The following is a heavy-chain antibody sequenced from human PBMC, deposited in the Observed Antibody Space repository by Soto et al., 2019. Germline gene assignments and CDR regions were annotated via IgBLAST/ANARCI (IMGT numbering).Heavy chain of an antibody. V-gene: IGHV4-30-4*01. D-gene: IGHD3-3*01. CDR2: IYYSGST. Sequence: PAETLSLTCTVSGGAIISGDYYFICIRQPPGKGLEWIGYIYYSGSTYYNPSLKSRVTISVDTSKNQFSLKLSSVTAADTAVYYCAREVNDFWSGFVDYWGQGTLVTVSS. CDR1: GGAIISGDYY. J-gene: IGHJ4*02. CDR3: AREVNDFWSGFVDY.